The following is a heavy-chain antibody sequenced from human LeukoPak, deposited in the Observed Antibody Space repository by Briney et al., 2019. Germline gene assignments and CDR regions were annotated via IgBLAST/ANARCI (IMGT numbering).Heavy chain of an antibody. CDR1: GGSINRYY. CDR2: IYSTGST. Sequence: SETLFLTCTVSGGSINRYYWSWIRQPAGKGLEWIGRIYSTGSTNYNPSLKSRVTMSVDTSKNHFSLKLNSVTAADTAVYYCARHLGAQSLVAFDIWGQGTMVTVSS. V-gene: IGHV4-4*07. J-gene: IGHJ3*02. CDR3: ARHLGAQSLVAFDI.